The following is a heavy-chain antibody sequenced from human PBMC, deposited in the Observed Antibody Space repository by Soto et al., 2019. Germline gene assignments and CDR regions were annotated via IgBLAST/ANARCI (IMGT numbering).Heavy chain of an antibody. V-gene: IGHV4-59*01. D-gene: IGHD3-10*01. Sequence: QVQLQESGPGLVKPSETLSLTCTVSGGSMSSYYWSWIRQPPGKGLEWIGYIYYSGSTNYNPSLKSRVTISVDTSKNQFSLKLSSVTAADTAVYYCARLLFGAANWFDPWGQGTLVTVSS. CDR2: IYYSGST. J-gene: IGHJ5*02. CDR3: ARLLFGAANWFDP. CDR1: GGSMSSYY.